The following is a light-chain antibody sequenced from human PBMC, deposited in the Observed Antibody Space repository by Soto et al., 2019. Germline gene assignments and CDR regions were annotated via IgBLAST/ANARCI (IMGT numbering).Light chain of an antibody. V-gene: IGKV3-15*01. J-gene: IGKJ2*01. Sequence: EIVMTQSPATLSVSPGERATLSCRASQSVSSNLAWYQQKPGQAPRLLIYGASTRATGIPARFSGSGSGTEFTLTISSLQSEDFAVYYCQQYNNLAGTFGQGTKLEIK. CDR1: QSVSSN. CDR3: QQYNNLAGT. CDR2: GAS.